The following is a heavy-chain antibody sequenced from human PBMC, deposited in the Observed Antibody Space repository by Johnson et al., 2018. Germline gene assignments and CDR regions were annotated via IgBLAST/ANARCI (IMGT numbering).Heavy chain of an antibody. CDR3: ARAAKDVTIFGVVRDGMDV. J-gene: IGHJ6*02. CDR1: GFTFSNYD. Sequence: EVQLVESGGGLVQPGGSLRLSCAASGFTFSNYDMHWVRQTTGKGLEWVTGIDTAGDTYHPGSVKGRFTISRKNAKNSLYLQMNSLRAEDTAVYYCARAAKDVTIFGVVRDGMDVWGQGTTVTVSS. V-gene: IGHV3-13*01. D-gene: IGHD3-3*01. CDR2: IDTAGDT.